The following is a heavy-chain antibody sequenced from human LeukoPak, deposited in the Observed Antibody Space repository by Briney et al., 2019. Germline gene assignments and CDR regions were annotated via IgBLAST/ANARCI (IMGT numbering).Heavy chain of an antibody. CDR3: AKDYPALGYCTSTTCSFFDY. V-gene: IGHV3-23*01. J-gene: IGHJ4*02. D-gene: IGHD2-2*01. CDR1: GFTFSSYA. CDR2: ISGSGGST. Sequence: GRSLRLSCAASGFTFSSYAMSWVRQAPGKGLEWVSAISGSGGSTYYADSVKGRFTISRDDSQNTLYLQMSSLRAEDTAVYYCAKDYPALGYCTSTTCSFFDYWGQGILVTVSS.